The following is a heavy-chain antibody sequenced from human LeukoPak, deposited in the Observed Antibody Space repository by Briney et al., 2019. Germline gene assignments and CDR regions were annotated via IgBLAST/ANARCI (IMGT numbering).Heavy chain of an antibody. D-gene: IGHD3-10*01. V-gene: IGHV3-30*02. Sequence: PGGSLRLSCAASVFTFSSYGMHWVRQAPGKGLEWVAFIRYDGSNKYYADSVKGRFTISRDNSKNTLYLQMNSLRAEDTAVYYCAKDRIGMGPGGYFQHWGQGTLVTVSS. CDR1: VFTFSSYG. J-gene: IGHJ1*01. CDR2: IRYDGSNK. CDR3: AKDRIGMGPGGYFQH.